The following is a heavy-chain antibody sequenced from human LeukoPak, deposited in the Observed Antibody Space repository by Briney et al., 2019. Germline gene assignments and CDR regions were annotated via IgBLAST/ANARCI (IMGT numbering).Heavy chain of an antibody. Sequence: GGSLRLSCAASGFTFSTFAMSWVRQAPGKGLEWVSAIGASGTATYYADSVKGRFTISRDNFKNTLYLQMNSLGAEDTAVYYCAKRYCSADDCHSSFDYWGQGTLVTVSS. CDR2: IGASGTAT. CDR1: GFTFSTFA. CDR3: AKRYCSADDCHSSFDY. V-gene: IGHV3-23*01. J-gene: IGHJ4*02. D-gene: IGHD2-15*01.